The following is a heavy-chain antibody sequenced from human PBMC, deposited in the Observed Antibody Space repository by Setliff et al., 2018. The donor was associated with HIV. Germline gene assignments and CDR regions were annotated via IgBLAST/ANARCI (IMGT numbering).Heavy chain of an antibody. J-gene: IGHJ4*02. CDR1: GYSFTGYY. CDR2: TNPKSGAT. D-gene: IGHD2-2*01. CDR3: ARKDGVGYCDSNSCYGIGPIDF. Sequence: ASVKVSCKASGYSFTGYYVTWVRQAPGQGLEWMGRTNPKSGATNLAKKFQGMVTLTRDTSVTTVYMELTSLRSDDTVVYYCARKDGVGYCDSNSCYGIGPIDFWGQGSLVTVS. V-gene: IGHV1-2*05.